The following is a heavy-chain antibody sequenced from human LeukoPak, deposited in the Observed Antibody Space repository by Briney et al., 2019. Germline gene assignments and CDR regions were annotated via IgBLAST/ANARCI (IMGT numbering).Heavy chain of an antibody. CDR1: GFTFSNHA. V-gene: IGHV3-30*02. D-gene: IGHD3-10*01. CDR2: VWYDGNRK. J-gene: IGHJ4*02. CDR3: AKDLSKGLLYRRGMYYFDY. Sequence: GGSLRLSCAASGFTFSNHAMHWVRQAPGKGLEWVTLVWYDGNRKYYADSVKGRFTISRDNSKSTLYLQMNSLRAEDTAVYYCAKDLSKGLLYRRGMYYFDYWGQGTLVTVSS.